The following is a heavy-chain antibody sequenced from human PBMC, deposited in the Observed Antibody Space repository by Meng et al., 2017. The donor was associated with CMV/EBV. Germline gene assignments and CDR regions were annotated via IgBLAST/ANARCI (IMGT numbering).Heavy chain of an antibody. J-gene: IGHJ6*02. CDR3: ARDIKMGRYYYYGMDV. CDR2: ISYDGSNK. Sequence: SLKISCAASGFTFSSYAMHWVRHAPGKGLEWVAVISYDGSNKYYADSVKGRFTISRDNSKNTLYLQTNSLRAEDTAVYYCARDIKMGRYYYYGMDVWGQGTTVTVSS. V-gene: IGHV3-30-3*01. CDR1: GFTFSSYA. D-gene: IGHD5-24*01.